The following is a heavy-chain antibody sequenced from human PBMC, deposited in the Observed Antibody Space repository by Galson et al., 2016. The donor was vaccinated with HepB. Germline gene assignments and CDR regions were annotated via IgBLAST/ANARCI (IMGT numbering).Heavy chain of an antibody. D-gene: IGHD6-19*01. CDR2: INHSGST. Sequence: TLSLTCGVYGGSFSGYYWSWIRQPPGKGLEWIGEINHSGSTNYNPSLKSRVTISVDTSKNQFSLKLSSVTAADTAVYYCARGTRLAGTYNYYYYGMDVWGQGTTATVSS. J-gene: IGHJ6*02. CDR1: GGSFSGYY. V-gene: IGHV4-34*01. CDR3: ARGTRLAGTYNYYYYGMDV.